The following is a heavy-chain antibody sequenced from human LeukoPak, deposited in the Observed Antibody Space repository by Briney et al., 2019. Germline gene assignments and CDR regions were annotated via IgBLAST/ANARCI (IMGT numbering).Heavy chain of an antibody. V-gene: IGHV3-7*04. CDR3: ARDVYGYTYGYYDH. Sequence: GGSLRLSCAASGFTISRFWMSWVRQAPGKGMEWVANINQNGGDKYYVDSVKGRFTISRDNAQNSLDLQMNSLRAEDTAVYYCARDVYGYTYGYYDHWGQGILVTVSS. CDR1: GFTISRFW. CDR2: INQNGGDK. D-gene: IGHD5-18*01. J-gene: IGHJ4*02.